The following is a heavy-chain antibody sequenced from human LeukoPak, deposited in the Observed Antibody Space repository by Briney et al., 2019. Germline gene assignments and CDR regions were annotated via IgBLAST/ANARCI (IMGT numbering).Heavy chain of an antibody. V-gene: IGHV2-5*02. CDR1: GFSLSTSGVG. J-gene: IGHJ3*02. CDR2: IYWDDDK. D-gene: IGHD2-21*02. CDR3: AHRLGLGGYCGGDCYSQDRGRKWGYDAFDI. Sequence: GSGPTLVKPTQTLTLTCTFSGFSLSTSGVGVGWIRQPPGKALEWLALIYWDDDKRYSPSLKSRLTITKDTSKNQVVLTMTNMDPVDTATYYCAHRLGLGGYCGGDCYSQDRGRKWGYDAFDIWGQGTMVTVSS.